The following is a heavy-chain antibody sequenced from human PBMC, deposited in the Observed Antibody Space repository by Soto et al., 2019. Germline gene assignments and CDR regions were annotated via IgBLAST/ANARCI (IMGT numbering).Heavy chain of an antibody. V-gene: IGHV4-4*07. Sequence: KLSGTLSLPCTFAGGSITNYYWSWIRQPAGKGLEWIGRIYTIERTNYNLSFRNRVTMSVDTSKNQFSLKLDAVTAADTAVYYCARDDYNNGRNYWFDPWGQGTLVTVSS. CDR1: GGSITNYY. D-gene: IGHD3-16*01. CDR2: IYTIERT. J-gene: IGHJ5*02. CDR3: ARDDYNNGRNYWFDP.